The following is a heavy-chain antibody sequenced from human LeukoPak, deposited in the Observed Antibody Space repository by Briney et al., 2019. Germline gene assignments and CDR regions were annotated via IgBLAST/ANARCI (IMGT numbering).Heavy chain of an antibody. Sequence: SETLSLTCTVSGGSISSYYWSWIRQPPGKGLEWIGYIYYSGSTNYNPSLKSRVTISVDTSKNQFSLKLSSVTAADTAVYYCVREKNGDYFDYWGQGTLVTVSS. D-gene: IGHD4-17*01. CDR1: GGSISSYY. V-gene: IGHV4-59*01. CDR2: IYYSGST. J-gene: IGHJ4*02. CDR3: VREKNGDYFDY.